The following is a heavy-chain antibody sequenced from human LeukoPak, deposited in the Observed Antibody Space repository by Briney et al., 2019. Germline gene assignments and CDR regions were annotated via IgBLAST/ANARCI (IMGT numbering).Heavy chain of an antibody. D-gene: IGHD1-1*01. Sequence: GGPLRLSCAASGFTFSSYAMSWVRQAPGKGLEWVSTISNSDNKPYYADSVKGRFTISRDNSKNTLHLQMNSLTAEDTAMYYCAKATGTLGNWGQGTLVTVSS. CDR1: GFTFSSYA. CDR3: AKATGTLGN. CDR2: ISNSDNKP. J-gene: IGHJ4*02. V-gene: IGHV3-23*01.